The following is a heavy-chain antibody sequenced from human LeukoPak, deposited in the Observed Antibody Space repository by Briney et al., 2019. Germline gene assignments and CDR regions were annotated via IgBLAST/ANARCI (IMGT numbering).Heavy chain of an antibody. D-gene: IGHD6-13*01. V-gene: IGHV3-30-3*01. Sequence: PGRSLRLSCAASGFTFSTYAMHWVRQGPGKGLEWVAVISYDGSNKYYADSVKGRFTISRDNSKNTLYLQMNSLRAEDTAVYFCASAGSHSYFDSWGPGTLVTVSS. CDR2: ISYDGSNK. CDR1: GFTFSTYA. J-gene: IGHJ4*02. CDR3: ASAGSHSYFDS.